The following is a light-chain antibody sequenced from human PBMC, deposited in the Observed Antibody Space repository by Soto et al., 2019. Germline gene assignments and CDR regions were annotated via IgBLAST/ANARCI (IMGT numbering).Light chain of an antibody. V-gene: IGKV3-11*01. J-gene: IGKJ2*01. Sequence: EIVLTQSPATLSLSPGERATLSCRASQSVSSSLGWYQQIPGQAPRLLIYDASNRATGIPARFSGSGSGTDFTLNISSLEPEDFAVYYCQQRSNWPRTFCQGTKLEIK. CDR1: QSVSSS. CDR2: DAS. CDR3: QQRSNWPRT.